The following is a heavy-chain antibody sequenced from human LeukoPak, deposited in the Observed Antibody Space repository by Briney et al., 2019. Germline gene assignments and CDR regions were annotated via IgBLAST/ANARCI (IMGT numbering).Heavy chain of an antibody. Sequence: ASVKVSCKASGYTFTSYYMHWVRQAPGQGLEWMGIINPSGGSTSYAQKFQGRVTMTRDTSTSTVYMELSSLRSEDTAVYYCARGAVRITMIVVVNHFDYWGQGTLVTVSS. V-gene: IGHV1-46*01. CDR3: ARGAVRITMIVVVNHFDY. D-gene: IGHD3-22*01. CDR2: INPSGGST. CDR1: GYTFTSYY. J-gene: IGHJ4*02.